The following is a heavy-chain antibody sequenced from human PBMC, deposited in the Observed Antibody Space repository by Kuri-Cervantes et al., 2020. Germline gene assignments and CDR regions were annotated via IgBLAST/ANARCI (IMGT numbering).Heavy chain of an antibody. Sequence: SETLSLTCTVSGGSISSGSYYWSWIRQPAGKGLEWIGRIYTSGSTNYNPSLKSRVTISVDTSKNQFSLKLSSVTAADTAVYYCARLIPNYDFWSGYYWGAYYFDYWGQGTLVTVSS. V-gene: IGHV4-61*02. CDR2: IYTSGST. CDR3: ARLIPNYDFWSGYYWGAYYFDY. J-gene: IGHJ4*02. D-gene: IGHD3-3*01. CDR1: GGSISSGSYY.